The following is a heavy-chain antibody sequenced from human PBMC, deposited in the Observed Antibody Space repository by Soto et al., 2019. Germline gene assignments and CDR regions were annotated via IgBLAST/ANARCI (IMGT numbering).Heavy chain of an antibody. CDR3: ARVKWLVHLPDY. CDR1: GYTFTSYA. V-gene: IGHV1-3*01. J-gene: IGHJ4*02. CDR2: INAGNGNT. Sequence: ASVKVSCKASGYTFTSYAMHWVRQAPGQRLEWMGWINAGNGNTKYSQKFQGRVTITRDTSASTAYMELSSLRSEDTAVYYCARVKWLVHLPDYWGQGTLVTVSS. D-gene: IGHD6-19*01.